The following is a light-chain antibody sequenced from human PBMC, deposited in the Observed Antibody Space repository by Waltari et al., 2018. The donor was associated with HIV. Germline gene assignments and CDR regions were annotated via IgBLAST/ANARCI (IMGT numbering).Light chain of an antibody. Sequence: QSALTQPPSASGSPGQSVTISCTGTSSDVAGYNYVPWYQQHPGKAPKLMMYEVSKRPSGVPDRFSGSKSGNTASLTVSGLQAEDEADYYCSSYAGSRGVFGGGTKLTVL. J-gene: IGLJ2*01. CDR1: SSDVAGYNY. CDR3: SSYAGSRGV. V-gene: IGLV2-8*01. CDR2: EVS.